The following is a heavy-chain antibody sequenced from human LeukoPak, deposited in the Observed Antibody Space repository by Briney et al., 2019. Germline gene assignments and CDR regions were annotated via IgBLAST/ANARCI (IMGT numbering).Heavy chain of an antibody. J-gene: IGHJ4*02. D-gene: IGHD6-13*01. V-gene: IGHV1-8*03. Sequence: ASVTVSCKAPGYTFTSYDINWVRQATGQGLEWMGWMNPNSGNTGYAQKFQGRVTITRNTSISTAYMELSSLRSEDTAVYYCAKPVSGYIAAASFDYWGQGTLVTVSS. CDR2: MNPNSGNT. CDR3: AKPVSGYIAAASFDY. CDR1: GYTFTSYD.